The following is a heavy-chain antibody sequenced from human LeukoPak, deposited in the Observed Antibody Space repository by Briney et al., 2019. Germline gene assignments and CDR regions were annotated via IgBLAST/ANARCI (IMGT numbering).Heavy chain of an antibody. V-gene: IGHV1-2*04. Sequence: ASVKVSCKASGYTFTGHYMHWVRQAPGQGLEWMGWINPNSGGTNYAQKFQGWVTMTRDTSISTAYMELSRLRSDDTAVYYCARDRRWYNCSSTSCYEGGPYNWFDPWGQGTLVTVSS. CDR1: GYTFTGHY. J-gene: IGHJ5*02. CDR3: ARDRRWYNCSSTSCYEGGPYNWFDP. CDR2: INPNSGGT. D-gene: IGHD2-2*01.